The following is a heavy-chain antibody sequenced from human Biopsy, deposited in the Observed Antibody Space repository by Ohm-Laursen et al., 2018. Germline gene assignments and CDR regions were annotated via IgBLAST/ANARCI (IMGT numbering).Heavy chain of an antibody. CDR1: GGSISTYY. CDR2: IYSSGST. D-gene: IGHD2-2*01. CDR3: ARHRGGMPSSGNWFDH. Sequence: PPGTLSPTCTVSGGSISTYYWTWIRQPPGKGLEWLGYIYSSGSTNYNPSLKSRVTISVDMSKNQFSLKLTSVAAADTAVYYCARHRGGMPSSGNWFDHWGQGTLVTVSS. V-gene: IGHV4-59*08. J-gene: IGHJ5*02.